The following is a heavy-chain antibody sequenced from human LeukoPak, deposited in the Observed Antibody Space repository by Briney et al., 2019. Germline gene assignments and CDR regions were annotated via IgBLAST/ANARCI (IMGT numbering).Heavy chain of an antibody. V-gene: IGHV3-23*01. CDR1: GFTFSTYA. CDR3: AKDGSWSCTD. D-gene: IGHD2-8*02. CDR2: ISGSGGTT. Sequence: PGGSLRLSCAASGFTFSTYAMSWVRQAPGKGLEWVSGISGSGGTTYYADSVKGRFTIFRDNSKGSLYLQMNSLRADDTAVYYCAKDGSWSCTDWGQGTLVRVSS. J-gene: IGHJ4*02.